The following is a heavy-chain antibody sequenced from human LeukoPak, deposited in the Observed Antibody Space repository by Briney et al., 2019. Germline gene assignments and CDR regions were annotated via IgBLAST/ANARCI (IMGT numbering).Heavy chain of an antibody. Sequence: GGSLRLSCAASGFPLSSYAMHWVPEAPGKGREWVAVISYDGSNKYYADSVKGRFTISRDNSKNTLYLQMNSLRAEDTAVYYCARDEPVLRYFDWLNEYYFDYWGQGTLVTVSS. J-gene: IGHJ4*02. V-gene: IGHV3-30*04. D-gene: IGHD3-9*01. CDR3: ARDEPVLRYFDWLNEYYFDY. CDR2: ISYDGSNK. CDR1: GFPLSSYA.